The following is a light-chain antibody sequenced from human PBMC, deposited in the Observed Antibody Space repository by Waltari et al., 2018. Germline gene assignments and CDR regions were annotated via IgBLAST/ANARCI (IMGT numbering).Light chain of an antibody. Sequence: QSALTQPASVSGSPGPSIAISCTGTSSYVGVYDFGSWFQQHPGKAPKPMIYDVTKRPSGISNRFSGSKSGNTASLTISGLQAEDEANYYCSSYTTSSVIFGGGTKLTVL. CDR2: DVT. CDR1: SSYVGVYDF. V-gene: IGLV2-14*03. CDR3: SSYTTSSVI. J-gene: IGLJ2*01.